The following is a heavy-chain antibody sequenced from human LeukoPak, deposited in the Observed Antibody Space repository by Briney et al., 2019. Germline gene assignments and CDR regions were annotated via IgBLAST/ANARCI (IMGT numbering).Heavy chain of an antibody. J-gene: IGHJ4*02. Sequence: GGSLRLSCAASGFTFRSYDMHWVRQPTGKGLEWVSSIGTVGDTKYQGSVKGRFTISRENARNSLYLQMNSLRVGDTAVYYCTRESCSNGVCWFDYWGQGTPVTVSS. D-gene: IGHD2-8*01. CDR1: GFTFRSYD. CDR2: IGTVGDT. CDR3: TRESCSNGVCWFDY. V-gene: IGHV3-13*01.